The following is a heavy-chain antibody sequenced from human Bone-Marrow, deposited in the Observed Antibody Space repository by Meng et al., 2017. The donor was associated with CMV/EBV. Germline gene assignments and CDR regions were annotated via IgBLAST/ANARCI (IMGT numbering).Heavy chain of an antibody. CDR1: GGSFSGYY. CDR3: ARAAPWEYYHGMDV. Sequence: SETLSLTCAVYGGSFSGYYWSWIRQPPGKGLEWIGYIYYTGKTNYNPSLKSRVSISLDTSKKQFSLKLRSPPASDTAVYYCARAAPWEYYHGMDVWGQGTTVTVSS. CDR2: IYYTGKT. J-gene: IGHJ6*02. V-gene: IGHV4-59*01. D-gene: IGHD1-26*01.